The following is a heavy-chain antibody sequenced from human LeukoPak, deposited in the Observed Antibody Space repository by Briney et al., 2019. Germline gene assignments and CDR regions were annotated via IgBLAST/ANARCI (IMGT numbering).Heavy chain of an antibody. V-gene: IGHV1-3*01. CDR1: GYTFTSYA. Sequence: ASVKVSCKASGYTFTSYAIHWVRQAPGQRLEWMGWINAGNGNTKYSQKFQGRVTITRDTSASTAYMELSSLRSEDTAVYYCARKASGWYYYYGMDVWGQGTTVTVSS. J-gene: IGHJ6*02. CDR2: INAGNGNT. CDR3: ARKASGWYYYYGMDV. D-gene: IGHD6-19*01.